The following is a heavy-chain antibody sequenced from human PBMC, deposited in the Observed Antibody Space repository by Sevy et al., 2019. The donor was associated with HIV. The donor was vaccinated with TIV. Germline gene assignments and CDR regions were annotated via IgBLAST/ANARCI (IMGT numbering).Heavy chain of an antibody. CDR2: IYYSGST. Sequence: SETLSLTCTVSGGPISSYYWSWIRQPPGKGLEWIGYIYYSGSTNYNPSLKSRVTISVDTSKNQFSLKLSSVTAADTAVYYCARVVYGDPKFSYYYGMDVWGQGTTVTVSS. CDR1: GGPISSYY. D-gene: IGHD4-17*01. CDR3: ARVVYGDPKFSYYYGMDV. J-gene: IGHJ6*02. V-gene: IGHV4-59*01.